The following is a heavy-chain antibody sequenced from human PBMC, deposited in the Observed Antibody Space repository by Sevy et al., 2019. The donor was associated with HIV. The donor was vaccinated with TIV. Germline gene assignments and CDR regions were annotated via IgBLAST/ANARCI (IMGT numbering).Heavy chain of an antibody. D-gene: IGHD3-22*01. CDR1: GKTLTQLS. Sequence: ASVKVSCKVSGKTLTQLSMHWVRQAPGKGLEWMGSYDPEDDKRIYAQKFQVRVTMTEDTSTDTAYMELRILRSEDTAVYYCATTKDYYESSGSPFDYWGQGTLVTVSS. J-gene: IGHJ4*02. CDR2: YDPEDDKR. V-gene: IGHV1-24*01. CDR3: ATTKDYYESSGSPFDY.